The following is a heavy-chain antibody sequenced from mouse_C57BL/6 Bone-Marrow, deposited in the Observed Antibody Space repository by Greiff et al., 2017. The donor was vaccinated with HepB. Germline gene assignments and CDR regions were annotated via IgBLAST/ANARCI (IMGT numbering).Heavy chain of an antibody. J-gene: IGHJ2*01. CDR1: GYTFTSYW. V-gene: IGHV1-55*01. CDR2: IYPGSGST. CDR3: ARWDYYGSSYYFDY. D-gene: IGHD1-1*01. Sequence: QVQLQQPGAELVKPGASVKMSCKASGYTFTSYWITWVKQRPGQGLEWIGDIYPGSGSTNYNEKFKSKATLTVDTSSSTAYTQLSSLTSEDSAVYYCARWDYYGSSYYFDYWGQGTTLTVSS.